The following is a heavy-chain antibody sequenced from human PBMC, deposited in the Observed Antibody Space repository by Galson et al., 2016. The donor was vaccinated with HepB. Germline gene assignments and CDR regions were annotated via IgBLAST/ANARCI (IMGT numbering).Heavy chain of an antibody. CDR1: GFTFSSYA. CDR2: ISGSGGST. V-gene: IGHV3-23*01. CDR3: AKEGRDILTGYYNGDAFDI. J-gene: IGHJ3*02. D-gene: IGHD3-9*01. Sequence: SLRLSCAASGFTFSSYAMSWVRQAPGKGLEWVSAISGSGGSTYYADSVKGRFTISRDNSKNTLYLQMNSLRAEDTAAYYCAKEGRDILTGYYNGDAFDIWGQGTMVTVSS.